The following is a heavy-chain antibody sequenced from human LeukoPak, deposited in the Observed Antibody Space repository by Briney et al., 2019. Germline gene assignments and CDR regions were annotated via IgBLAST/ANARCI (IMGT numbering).Heavy chain of an antibody. CDR2: ISGSGGST. CDR3: AKSNQIKWELLPYYFDY. Sequence: PGGSLRLSCAASGFTFSSYAMSWVRQAPGKGLEWVSAISGSGGSTYYADSVKGRFTISRDNSKNTLYLQMNSLRAEDTAVYYCAKSNQIKWELLPYYFDYWGQGTLVTVSS. V-gene: IGHV3-23*01. D-gene: IGHD1-26*01. CDR1: GFTFSSYA. J-gene: IGHJ4*02.